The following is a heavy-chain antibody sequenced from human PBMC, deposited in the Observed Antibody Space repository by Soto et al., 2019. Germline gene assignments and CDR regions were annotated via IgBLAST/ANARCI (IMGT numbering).Heavy chain of an antibody. CDR2: IYPGDSDT. CDR1: GYSFTSYW. CDR3: ARTAAAGKYDYGGDV. D-gene: IGHD6-13*01. V-gene: IGHV5-51*01. J-gene: IGHJ6*02. Sequence: GESLKISCKGSGYSFTSYWIGWVRQMPGKGLEWMGIIYPGDSDTRYSPSFQGQVTISADKSISTAYLQWSSLKASDTAMYYCARTAAAGKYDYGGDVWGQWTTVTVS.